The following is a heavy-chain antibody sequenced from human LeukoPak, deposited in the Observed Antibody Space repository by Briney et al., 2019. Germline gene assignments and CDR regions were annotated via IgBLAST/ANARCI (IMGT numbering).Heavy chain of an antibody. CDR3: AELGITMIGGV. CDR1: GFTFSSYE. D-gene: IGHD3-10*02. CDR2: ISSSGSTI. Sequence: GRSLRLSCAACGFTFSSYEMNWVRQAPGKGLEWGSYISSSGSTIYYADSVKGRFTISRDNAKNSLYLQMNSLRAEDTAVYYCAELGITMIGGVWGKGTTVTISS. V-gene: IGHV3-48*03. J-gene: IGHJ6*04.